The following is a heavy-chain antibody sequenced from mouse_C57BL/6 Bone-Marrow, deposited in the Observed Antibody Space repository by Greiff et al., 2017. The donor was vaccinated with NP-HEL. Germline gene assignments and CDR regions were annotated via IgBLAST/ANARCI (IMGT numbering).Heavy chain of an antibody. CDR3: ARELGRRYAMDY. J-gene: IGHJ4*01. Sequence: VQLQQPGAELVKPGASVKMSCKASGYTFTSYWITWVKQRPGQGLEWIGDIYPGSGSTSYNEKFKSKATLTVDTSSSTAYMQLSSLTSEDSAVYYCARELGRRYAMDYWGQGTSVTVSS. D-gene: IGHD4-1*01. CDR2: IYPGSGST. V-gene: IGHV1-55*01. CDR1: GYTFTSYW.